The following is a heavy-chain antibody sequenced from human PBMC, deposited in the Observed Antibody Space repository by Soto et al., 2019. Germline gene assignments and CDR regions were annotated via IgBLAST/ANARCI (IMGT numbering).Heavy chain of an antibody. V-gene: IGHV4-61*05. CDR3: ARAPSPGPVYFDY. CDR2: IYYSGST. CDR1: GGSISSSSYY. Sequence: SETLSLTCTVSGGSISSSSYYWGWIRQPPGKGLEWIGYIYYSGSTNYNPSLKSRVTISVDTSKNQFSLKLSSVTAADTAVYYCARAPSPGPVYFDYWGQGTLVTVSS. J-gene: IGHJ4*02.